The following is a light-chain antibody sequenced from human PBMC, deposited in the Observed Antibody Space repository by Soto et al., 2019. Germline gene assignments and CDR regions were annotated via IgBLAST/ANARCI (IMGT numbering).Light chain of an antibody. CDR1: SSDVGGYNY. Sequence: QSVLTQPASVSGSPGQSITISCTGTSSDVGGYNYVPWYQQHPGKAPKLMIYEVSNRPSGVSNRFSGSKSGNTASLTISGLQAEDEADYYCSSYTSSSTPYVFGTGTKLTVL. J-gene: IGLJ1*01. CDR2: EVS. V-gene: IGLV2-14*01. CDR3: SSYTSSSTPYV.